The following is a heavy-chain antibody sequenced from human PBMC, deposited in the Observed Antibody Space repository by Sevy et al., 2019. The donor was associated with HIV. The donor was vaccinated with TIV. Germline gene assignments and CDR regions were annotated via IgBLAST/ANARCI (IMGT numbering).Heavy chain of an antibody. D-gene: IGHD2-8*01. V-gene: IGHV3-23*01. CDR1: GFTFAKYS. Sequence: GGSLRLSCAASGFTFAKYSMSWVRQAPGKGLEWVSTFSFGCGRINYADSVKGRFTISRDDSKNTLYLQMNSLRAEDTAAYFCAREGCTQPHDYWGQGTLVTVSS. CDR2: FSFGCGRI. CDR3: AREGCTQPHDY. J-gene: IGHJ4*02.